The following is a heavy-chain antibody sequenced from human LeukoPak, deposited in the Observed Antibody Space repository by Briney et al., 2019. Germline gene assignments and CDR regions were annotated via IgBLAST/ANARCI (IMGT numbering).Heavy chain of an antibody. D-gene: IGHD4-17*01. CDR3: ARVFGPRGDYGAEKDAFDI. CDR2: IKQDGSEK. CDR1: GFTFSSYW. J-gene: IGHJ3*02. V-gene: IGHV3-7*01. Sequence: PGGSLRLSCAASGFTFSSYWMSWVRQAPGKGLEWVANIKQDGSEKYYVDSVKGRFTISRDNAKNSLYLQMNSLRAEDTAVYYCARVFGPRGDYGAEKDAFDIWGQGTMVTVSS.